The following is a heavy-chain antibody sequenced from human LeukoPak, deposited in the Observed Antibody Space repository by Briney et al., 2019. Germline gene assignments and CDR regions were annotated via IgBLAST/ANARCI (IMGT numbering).Heavy chain of an antibody. CDR1: GGSISSSTYY. V-gene: IGHV4-39*01. D-gene: IGHD3-22*01. Sequence: PSENLSPDCTVSGGSISSSTYYWRWIRQPPGKGLEWIGSIYYSGSTYYNPSLKSRVTISVDTSKNQFSLKLSSVTAADTAVYYCARPGTLSGYHPTYFDYWGQGTLVTVSS. J-gene: IGHJ4*02. CDR3: ARPGTLSGYHPTYFDY. CDR2: IYYSGST.